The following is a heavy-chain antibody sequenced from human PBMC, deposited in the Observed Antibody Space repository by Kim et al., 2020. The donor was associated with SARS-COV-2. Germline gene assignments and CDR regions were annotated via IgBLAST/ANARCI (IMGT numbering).Heavy chain of an antibody. Sequence: SETLSLTCTVSGGSISSYYWSWIRQPPGKGLEWIGYIYYSGSTNYNPSLKSRVTISVDTSKNQFSLKLNSVTAADTAVYYWARVPYGSGRIDYWGQGTLVTVSS. CDR1: GGSISSYY. V-gene: IGHV4-59*13. J-gene: IGHJ4*02. CDR3: ARVPYGSGRIDY. D-gene: IGHD3-10*01. CDR2: IYYSGST.